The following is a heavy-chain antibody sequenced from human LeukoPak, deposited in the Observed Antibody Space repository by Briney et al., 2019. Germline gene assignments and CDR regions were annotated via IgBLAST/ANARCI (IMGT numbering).Heavy chain of an antibody. CDR3: ARDSPLPGIAAAGTIGGYYFDY. CDR1: GFTFSSYA. J-gene: IGHJ4*02. D-gene: IGHD6-13*01. V-gene: IGHV3-48*04. Sequence: GGSLRLSCAASGFTFSSYAMSWVRQAPGKGLEWVSYISSSGSTIYYADSVKGRFTISRGNAKNSLYLQMNSLRAEDTAVYYCARDSPLPGIAAAGTIGGYYFDYWGQGTLVTVSS. CDR2: ISSSGSTI.